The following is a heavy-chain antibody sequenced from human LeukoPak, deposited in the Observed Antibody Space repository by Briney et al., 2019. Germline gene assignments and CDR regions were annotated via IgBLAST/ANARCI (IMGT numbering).Heavy chain of an antibody. CDR1: GFTFSTYA. J-gene: IGHJ4*02. CDR3: ARDGLNYYDSSGYSDY. D-gene: IGHD3-22*01. Sequence: PGGSLRLSCAASGFTFSTYAMHWVRQAPGKGLEWVADMSYDGSNTYYGDSVKGRFTISRDNSKNTLYLQMNSLRAEDTAVYYCARDGLNYYDSSGYSDYWGQGTLVTVSS. CDR2: MSYDGSNT. V-gene: IGHV3-30*04.